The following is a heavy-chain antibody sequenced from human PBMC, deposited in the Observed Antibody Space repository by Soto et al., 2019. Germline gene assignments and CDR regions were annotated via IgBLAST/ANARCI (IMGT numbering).Heavy chain of an antibody. CDR2: INHSGST. V-gene: IGHV4-34*01. CDR3: ARLALYCSSTSCYSYDYYYGLDV. CDR1: VVSFSNYY. D-gene: IGHD2-2*01. J-gene: IGHJ6*02. Sequence: QVQLQQWGAGLLKPSETLSLTCAVYVVSFSNYYLSWIRQPPGKVLEWNGEINHSGSTNYNPSLKSRVTISVDTSKNSYSLHLSAVTAAATSVNYCARLALYCSSTSCYSYDYYYGLDVWGQGTKVTVSS.